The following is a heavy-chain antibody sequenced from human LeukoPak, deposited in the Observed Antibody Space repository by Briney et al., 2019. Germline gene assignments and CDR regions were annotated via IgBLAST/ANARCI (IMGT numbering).Heavy chain of an antibody. V-gene: IGHV4-30-4*08. D-gene: IGHD3-3*01. CDR2: IYYSGST. J-gene: IGHJ5*02. CDR1: GGSISSGDYY. Sequence: SETLSLTCTDSGGSISSGDYYWSWIRQPPGKGLERIGYIYYSGSTYYNPSLKSRVTISVDTSKNQFSLKLSSVTAADTAVYYCARTKFFEWLQFNWFDPWGQGTLVTVSS. CDR3: ARTKFFEWLQFNWFDP.